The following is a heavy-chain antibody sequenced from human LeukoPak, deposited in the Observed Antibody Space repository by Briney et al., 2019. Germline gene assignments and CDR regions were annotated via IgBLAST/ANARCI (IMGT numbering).Heavy chain of an antibody. J-gene: IGHJ6*04. V-gene: IGHV3-21*01. Sequence: GGSLRLSCAASGFTFSSYSMNWVRQAPGKGLEWVSSISSSSSYIYYADSVKGRFTISRDNAKNSLYPQMNSLRAEDTAVYYCARVITMVRGVPYYYGMDVWGKGTTVTVSS. CDR3: ARVITMVRGVPYYYGMDV. D-gene: IGHD3-10*01. CDR1: GFTFSSYS. CDR2: ISSSSSYI.